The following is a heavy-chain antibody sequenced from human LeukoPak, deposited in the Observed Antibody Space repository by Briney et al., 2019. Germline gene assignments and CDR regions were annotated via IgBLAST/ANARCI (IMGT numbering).Heavy chain of an antibody. CDR1: AFTVSNDY. J-gene: IGHJ4*02. CDR2: LYSGGRT. Sequence: PGGSLRLSCAASAFTVSNDYMSWVRQAPGKGLEWVSVLYSGGRTYYADSVKGRFTITRDNSKNTLYLQMNSLRAEDTAVYYCAREKTYYYDSSGYPALDYWGQGTLVTVSS. CDR3: AREKTYYYDSSGYPALDY. V-gene: IGHV3-66*01. D-gene: IGHD3-22*01.